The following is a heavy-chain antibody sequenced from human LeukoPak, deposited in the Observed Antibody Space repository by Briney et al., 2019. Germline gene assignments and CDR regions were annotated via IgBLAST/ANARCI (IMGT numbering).Heavy chain of an antibody. CDR1: GFTFNSYG. CDR3: ARDPSLRSYYYYGMDV. J-gene: IGHJ6*02. CDR2: IIPILGIA. Sequence: ASVRVSCKASGFTFNSYGISWVRQAPGQGLEWMGRIIPILGIANYAQKFQGRVTITADKSTSTAYMELSSLRSEDTAVYYCARDPSLRSYYYYGMDVWGQGTTVTVSS. D-gene: IGHD3-10*01. V-gene: IGHV1-69*04.